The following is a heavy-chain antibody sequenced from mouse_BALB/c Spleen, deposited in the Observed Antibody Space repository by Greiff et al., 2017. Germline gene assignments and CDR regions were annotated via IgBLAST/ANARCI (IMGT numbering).Heavy chain of an antibody. CDR1: GFTFSSFG. D-gene: IGHD2-3*01. Sequence: EVKLVESGGGLVQPGGSRKLSCAASGFTFSSFGMHWVRQAPEKGLEWVAYISSGSSTIYYADTVKGRFTISRDNPKNTLFLQMTSLRSEDTAMYYCARGGRYDDYYAAMDYWGQGTSVTVSS. CDR2: ISSGSSTI. CDR3: ARGGRYDDYYAAMDY. V-gene: IGHV5-17*02. J-gene: IGHJ4*01.